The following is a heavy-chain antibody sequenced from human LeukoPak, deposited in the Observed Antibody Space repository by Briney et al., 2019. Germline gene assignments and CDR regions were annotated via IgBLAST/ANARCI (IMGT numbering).Heavy chain of an antibody. CDR3: ARPYSSGWYGDFDY. V-gene: IGHV3-30-3*01. J-gene: IGHJ4*02. Sequence: PGRSLRLSCAASGFTFSGYAMHWIRQAPGKGLDWVAVISYDASNKYYADSVKGRFTISRDNSRNTLYLQMNSLRAEDTAVYYCARPYSSGWYGDFDYWGQGTLVTVSS. CDR1: GFTFSGYA. D-gene: IGHD6-19*01. CDR2: ISYDASNK.